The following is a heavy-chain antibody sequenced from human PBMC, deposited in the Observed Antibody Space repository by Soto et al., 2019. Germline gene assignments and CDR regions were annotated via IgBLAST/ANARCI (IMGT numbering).Heavy chain of an antibody. D-gene: IGHD2-8*01. CDR1: GFNFSSYA. CDR2: ISGSGGST. Sequence: PGGSLRLSCAASGFNFSSYAMRWVRQAPGKGLEWVSAISGSGGSTYYADSVKGRFTISRDNSKNTLYLQMNSLRAEDTAVYYCAKLDIVLMVYAMADYWGQGTLVTVSS. CDR3: AKLDIVLMVYAMADY. V-gene: IGHV3-23*01. J-gene: IGHJ4*02.